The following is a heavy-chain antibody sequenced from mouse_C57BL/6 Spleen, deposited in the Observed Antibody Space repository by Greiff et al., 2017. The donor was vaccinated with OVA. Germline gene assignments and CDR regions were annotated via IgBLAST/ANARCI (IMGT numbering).Heavy chain of an antibody. D-gene: IGHD2-12*01. CDR3: ARGPYYNYAMDY. J-gene: IGHJ4*01. CDR1: GYTFTDYN. Sequence: EVHLVESGPELVKPGASVKMSCKASGYTFTDYNMHWVKQSHGKSLEWIGYINPNNGGTSYNQKFKGKATLTVNKSSSTAYMELRSLTSEDSAVYYCARGPYYNYAMDYWGQGTSVTVSS. CDR2: INPNNGGT. V-gene: IGHV1-22*01.